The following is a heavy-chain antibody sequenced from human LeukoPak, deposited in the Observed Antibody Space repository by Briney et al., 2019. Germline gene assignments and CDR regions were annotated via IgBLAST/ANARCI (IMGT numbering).Heavy chain of an antibody. Sequence: GGSLRLSCAASGFTFSSFAVSWVRQAPGKGLEWVSGISGNGVSTYYADSVKGRFTISRDNSKNTLYLQMNSLRAEDTAIYYCAKDIRHSGRSRLGAYDVWGQGTMVTVSS. J-gene: IGHJ3*01. CDR3: AKDIRHSGRSRLGAYDV. V-gene: IGHV3-23*01. CDR2: ISGNGVST. D-gene: IGHD1-26*01. CDR1: GFTFSSFA.